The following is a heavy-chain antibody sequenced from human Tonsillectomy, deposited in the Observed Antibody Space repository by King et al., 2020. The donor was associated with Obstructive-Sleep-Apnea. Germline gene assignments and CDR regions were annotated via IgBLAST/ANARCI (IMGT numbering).Heavy chain of an antibody. CDR2: IYHSGNT. J-gene: IGHJ2*01. Sequence: QLQESGPGLVEPSETLSLTCTVSGDSIGTYYWNWIRQPPGKGLEWIGYIYHSGNTDYNPSLKSRITILLDTSKNQFSLKLTSVTAADTAVYYCARRGYFDLWSRGLLVTVSS. CDR3: ARRGYFDL. V-gene: IGHV4-59*01. D-gene: IGHD3-10*01. CDR1: GDSIGTYY.